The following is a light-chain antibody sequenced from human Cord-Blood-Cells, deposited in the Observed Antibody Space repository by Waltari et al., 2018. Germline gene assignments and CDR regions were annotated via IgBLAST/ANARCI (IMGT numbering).Light chain of an antibody. Sequence: SYELTQPPSVYASPGQTASIPCPGDKLGDKYACWYQQKPGQAPVLVIYQNSKRPSGIPERFSGSNSGNTATLTISGTQAMDEADYYCQAWDSSTVVFGGGTKLTVL. V-gene: IGLV3-1*01. CDR3: QAWDSSTVV. CDR1: KLGDKY. J-gene: IGLJ2*01. CDR2: QNS.